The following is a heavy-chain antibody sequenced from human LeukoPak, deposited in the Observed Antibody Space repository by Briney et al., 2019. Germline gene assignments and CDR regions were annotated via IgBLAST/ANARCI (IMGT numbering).Heavy chain of an antibody. V-gene: IGHV3-30-3*01. J-gene: IGHJ4*02. CDR2: ISYDGSNK. D-gene: IGHD1-26*01. CDR1: GFTLSSSA. CDR3: ARTPRGGSFSSFDY. Sequence: GRSQRLSRAASGFTLSSSAMHWARQAPGKGREWVAVISYDGSNKYYADSVKGRFTISRDNSKNTLYLQMNSLRAEDTAVYYCARTPRGGSFSSFDYWGQGTLVTVSS.